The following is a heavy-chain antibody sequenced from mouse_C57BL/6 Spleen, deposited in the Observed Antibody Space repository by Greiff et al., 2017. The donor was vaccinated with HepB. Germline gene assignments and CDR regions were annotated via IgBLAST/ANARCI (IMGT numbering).Heavy chain of an antibody. V-gene: IGHV1-4*01. CDR2: INPSSGYT. Sequence: VQLQESGAELARPGASVKKSCKASGYTFPSYTMHWVKQRPGQGLEWIGYINPSSGYTKYNQKFKDKATLTADKSSSTAYMQLSSLTSEDSAVYYCGRDYDDAMDCWGQGTPVSVSS. D-gene: IGHD2-4*01. J-gene: IGHJ4*01. CDR3: GRDYDDAMDC. CDR1: GYTFPSYT.